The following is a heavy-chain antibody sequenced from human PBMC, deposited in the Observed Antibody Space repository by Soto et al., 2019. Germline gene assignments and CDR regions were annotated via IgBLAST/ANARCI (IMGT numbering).Heavy chain of an antibody. CDR3: TTSGDYDXLTGYYPRGFYYYGMDV. D-gene: IGHD3-9*01. Sequence: LRLSCTASGFTCGDYAMSWVRQAPGKGLEWVGFIRSKAYGGTTEYAASVKGRFTISRDDSKSIAYMQMNSLKTEDTAVYYCTTSGDYDXLTGYYPRGFYYYGMDVWGQGTTVTVSS. CDR1: GFTCGDYA. V-gene: IGHV3-49*04. J-gene: IGHJ6*02. CDR2: IRSKAYGGTT.